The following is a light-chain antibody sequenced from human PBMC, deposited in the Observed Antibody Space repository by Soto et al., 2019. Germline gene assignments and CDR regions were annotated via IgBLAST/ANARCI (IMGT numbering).Light chain of an antibody. CDR2: AAT. Sequence: EIVLTQSPGTLSLSPGERATLSCRANQTVSNNYLAWYQQKPGQAPRLLIYAATSRTSGIPDRFSGSGSGTEFTLSISSLQSEHLGVYYCQQDSSWPLTFGGGTKVEIK. CDR1: QTVSNNY. CDR3: QQDSSWPLT. V-gene: IGKV3-20*01. J-gene: IGKJ4*01.